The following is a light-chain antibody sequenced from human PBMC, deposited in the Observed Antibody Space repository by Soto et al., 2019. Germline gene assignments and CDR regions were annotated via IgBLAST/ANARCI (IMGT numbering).Light chain of an antibody. V-gene: IGLV2-14*01. Sequence: QSALTQPDSVSGSPGQSITIACSGTGSDVGGYNYVFWFQQHPGKAPKLLIYEVCYRPSGVSYRCSASKSGNTASLTIAGLQAEDEATYYCSSYSSSSPLVFGTGTKDTVL. CDR1: GSDVGGYNY. J-gene: IGLJ1*01. CDR3: SSYSSSSPLV. CDR2: EVC.